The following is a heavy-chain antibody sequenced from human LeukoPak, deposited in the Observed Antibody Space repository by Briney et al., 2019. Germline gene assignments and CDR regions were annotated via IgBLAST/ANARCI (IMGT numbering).Heavy chain of an antibody. CDR1: GGSLSSYY. Sequence: PSETLSLTCTVSGGSLSSYYWSWIRHPPRKGLEWIGYIYYAGSTDFNPPLTSRVAISVDTSKNQFSLKLSSVTAADSAVYYCARENKYAFDIWGQGTMVTVSS. D-gene: IGHD2-2*01. V-gene: IGHV4-59*01. CDR2: IYYAGST. CDR3: ARENKYAFDI. J-gene: IGHJ3*02.